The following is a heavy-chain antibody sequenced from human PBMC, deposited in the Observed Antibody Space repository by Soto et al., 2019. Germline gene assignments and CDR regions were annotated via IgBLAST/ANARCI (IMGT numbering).Heavy chain of an antibody. CDR2: IWYDGSNK. V-gene: IGHV3-33*01. Sequence: GGPLRLSFAASGFPFSSYGMHWVRQAPGKGLEWVAVIWYDGSNKYYADSVKGRFTISRDNSKNTLYLQMNSLRAEDTAVYYCARDMDIKTYDFWSGYYSSYFDYWGQGTLVTVS. CDR1: GFPFSSYG. D-gene: IGHD3-3*01. J-gene: IGHJ4*02. CDR3: ARDMDIKTYDFWSGYYSSYFDY.